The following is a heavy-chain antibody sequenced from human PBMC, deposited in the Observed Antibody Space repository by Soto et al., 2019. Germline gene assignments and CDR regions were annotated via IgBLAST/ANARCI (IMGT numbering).Heavy chain of an antibody. Sequence: QVQLVQSGAEVKKPGASVKVSCKASGYTFTSYGISWVRQAPGQGLEWMGWISAYNGNTKYAQKLQGRVTMTTDTPTRTAYMELRSLRSDDTAVYYCARGTGSTIFGVVIIGDWFDPWGQGTLVTVSS. V-gene: IGHV1-18*04. CDR3: ARGTGSTIFGVVIIGDWFDP. CDR2: ISAYNGNT. CDR1: GYTFTSYG. D-gene: IGHD3-3*01. J-gene: IGHJ5*02.